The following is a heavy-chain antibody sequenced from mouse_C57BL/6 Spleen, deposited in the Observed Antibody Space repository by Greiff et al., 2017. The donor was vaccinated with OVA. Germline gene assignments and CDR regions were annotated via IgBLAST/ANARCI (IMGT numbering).Heavy chain of an antibody. J-gene: IGHJ3*01. CDR1: GYAFSSSW. D-gene: IGHD2-4*01. Sequence: VQLQQSGPELVKPGASVKISCKASGYAFSSSWMNWVKQRPGKGLEWIGRIYPGDGDTNYNGKFKGKATLTADKSSSTAYMQLRSLTSEDSAVYFCARDYDYDVGFAYWGQGTLVTVAA. V-gene: IGHV1-82*01. CDR3: ARDYDYDVGFAY. CDR2: IYPGDGDT.